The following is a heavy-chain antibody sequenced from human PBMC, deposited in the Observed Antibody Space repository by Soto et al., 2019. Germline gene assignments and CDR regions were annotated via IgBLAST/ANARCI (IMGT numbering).Heavy chain of an antibody. CDR3: ARDWYYCRSRYPSDS. D-gene: IGHD3-16*01. V-gene: IGHV3-7*01. CDR2: IKQDGSEK. Sequence: GGSLRLSCAASGFTFNSYWMSWVRQAPGKGLEWVANIKQDGSEKNYVDSVKGRFTISRDNAKNSLYLQMNSLRAEDTAVYYCARDWYYCRSRYPSDSWGQGTMVIFSS. CDR1: GFTFNSYW. J-gene: IGHJ4*02.